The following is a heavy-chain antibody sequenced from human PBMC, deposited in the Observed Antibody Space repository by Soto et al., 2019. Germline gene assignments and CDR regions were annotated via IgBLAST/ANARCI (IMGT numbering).Heavy chain of an antibody. D-gene: IGHD5-18*01. CDR2: INPNSGGT. J-gene: IGHJ4*02. Sequence: GASVKVSCKASGYTFTGYYMHWVRQAPGQGLEWMGWINPNSGGTNYAQKFQGWVTMTRDTSISTAYMELSRLRSDDTAVYYCARDLSVREGRIYGYPPTPMGYWGQGTLVTVSS. V-gene: IGHV1-2*04. CDR1: GYTFTGYY. CDR3: ARDLSVREGRIYGYPPTPMGY.